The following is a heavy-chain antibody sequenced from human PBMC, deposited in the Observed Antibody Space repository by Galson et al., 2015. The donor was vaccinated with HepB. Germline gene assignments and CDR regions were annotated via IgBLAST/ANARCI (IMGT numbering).Heavy chain of an antibody. CDR1: GFTFRAYA. Sequence: SLRLSCAASGFTFRAYALHWVRQAPGRGLEWVAGISNDGSSKYYADSAKGRFTISRANSRNTIYLHMNSLRVEDTAIYYCAREEYGSGWYGSVMGNWFDPWGQGTLVTVSS. CDR2: ISNDGSSK. J-gene: IGHJ5*02. V-gene: IGHV3-30*04. D-gene: IGHD6-19*01. CDR3: AREEYGSGWYGSVMGNWFDP.